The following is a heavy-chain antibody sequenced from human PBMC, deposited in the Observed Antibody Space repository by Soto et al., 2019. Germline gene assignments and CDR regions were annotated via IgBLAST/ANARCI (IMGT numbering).Heavy chain of an antibody. CDR3: ATLIGYYDILTAYYTCP. CDR2: FDPEDGET. CDR1: GYTLTELS. D-gene: IGHD3-9*01. Sequence: ASVKVSCKVSGYTLTELSMHWVRQAPGKGLEWMGGFDPEDGETIYAQKFQGRVTMTEDTSTDTAYMELSSLRSEDTAVYYCATLIGYYDILTAYYTCPWGQGTLVTVSS. J-gene: IGHJ5*02. V-gene: IGHV1-24*01.